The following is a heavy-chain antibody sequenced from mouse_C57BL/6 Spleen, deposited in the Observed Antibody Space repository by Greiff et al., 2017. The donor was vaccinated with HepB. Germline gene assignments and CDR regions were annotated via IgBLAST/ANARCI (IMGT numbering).Heavy chain of an antibody. Sequence: QVQLQQPGAELVKPGASVKVSCKASGYTFTSYWMHWVKQRPGQGLEWIGRIHPSDSDTNYNQKFKGKATLTVDKSSSTAYMQLSSLTSEDSAVYYCALENYYGSSYGRYFDVWGTGTTVTVSS. CDR3: ALENYYGSSYGRYFDV. CDR2: IHPSDSDT. CDR1: GYTFTSYW. J-gene: IGHJ1*03. D-gene: IGHD1-1*01. V-gene: IGHV1-74*01.